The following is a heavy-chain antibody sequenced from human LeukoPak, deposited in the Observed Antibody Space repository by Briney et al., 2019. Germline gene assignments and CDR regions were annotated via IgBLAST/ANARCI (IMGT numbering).Heavy chain of an antibody. CDR2: ISTSGST. D-gene: IGHD3-10*01. Sequence: SETLSLTCTVSGGSTSRYYWSWIRQPAGKGLEWIGRISTSGSTNYNPSLRSRVTMSVDTFKNQFSLKLSSVTAADTAVYYCARRGPFYYGSGSYIDYWGQGTLVTVSS. CDR1: GGSTSRYY. J-gene: IGHJ4*02. CDR3: ARRGPFYYGSGSYIDY. V-gene: IGHV4-4*07.